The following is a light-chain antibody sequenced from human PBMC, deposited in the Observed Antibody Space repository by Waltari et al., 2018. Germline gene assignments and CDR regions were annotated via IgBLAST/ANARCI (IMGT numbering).Light chain of an antibody. V-gene: IGLV2-11*01. CDR3: CSYAGSYTWV. J-gene: IGLJ3*02. Sequence: QSALTQPRPVSGSPGPSVTISCTGTSSAVGCSHYVSWYQQHPGKAPKLMIYDVSKRPSGVPDRFSGSKSGNTASLTISGLQAEDEADYYCCSYAGSYTWVFGGGTKLTVL. CDR1: SSAVGCSHY. CDR2: DVS.